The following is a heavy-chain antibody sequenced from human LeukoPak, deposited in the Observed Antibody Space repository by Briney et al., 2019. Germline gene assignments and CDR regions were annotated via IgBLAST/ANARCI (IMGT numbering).Heavy chain of an antibody. V-gene: IGHV3-21*01. CDR1: GFTFSSYE. J-gene: IGHJ3*02. CDR3: ARDRGYYDILTGYHTNAFDI. D-gene: IGHD3-9*01. Sequence: GGSLRLSCAASGFTFSSYEMNWVRQAPGKGLEWVSSISSSSSYIYYADSVKGRFTISRDNAKNSLYLQMNSLRAEDTAVYYCARDRGYYDILTGYHTNAFDIWGQGTMVTVSS. CDR2: ISSSSSYI.